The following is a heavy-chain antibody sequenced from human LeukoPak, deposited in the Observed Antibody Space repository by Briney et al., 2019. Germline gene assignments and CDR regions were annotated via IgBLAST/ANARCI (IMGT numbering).Heavy chain of an antibody. CDR3: ARRGIAAAGALYTYYSYYYMDV. Sequence: PGGSLRLSCAASGFTFSSYSMNWVRQAPGKGLEWVSSISSSSSYIYYADSVKGRFTISRDNAKNSLYLQINNLRAEDTAVYYRARRGIAAAGALYTYYSYYYMDVWAKGPRSPSP. J-gene: IGHJ6*03. D-gene: IGHD6-13*01. CDR2: ISSSSSYI. CDR1: GFTFSSYS. V-gene: IGHV3-21*01.